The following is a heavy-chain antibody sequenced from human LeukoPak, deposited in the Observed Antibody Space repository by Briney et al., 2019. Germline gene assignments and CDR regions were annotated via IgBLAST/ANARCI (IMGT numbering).Heavy chain of an antibody. V-gene: IGHV3-23*01. CDR2: ISGSGGST. CDR1: GFTFSSYG. CDR3: ANGRPEDV. Sequence: GGSLRLSCAASGFTFSSYGMSWVRQAPGKGLEWVSAISGSGGSTYYTDSVKGRVTISRDISKNTLYLQMNSLRAEDTAVYYCANGRPEDVWGKGTTVTVSS. J-gene: IGHJ6*04.